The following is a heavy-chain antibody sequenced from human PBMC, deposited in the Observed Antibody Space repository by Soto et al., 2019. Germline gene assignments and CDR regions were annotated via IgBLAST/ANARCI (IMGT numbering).Heavy chain of an antibody. D-gene: IGHD2-15*01. CDR1: GFTFSDYY. CDR3: AREYYSGGSCYKNWNNWFDP. V-gene: IGHV3-11*06. J-gene: IGHJ5*02. Sequence: GGSLRLSCAASGFTFSDYYMSWIRQAPGKGLEWVSYISSSSSYTNYADSVKGRFTISRDNAKNSLYLQMNSLRAEDTAVYYCAREYYSGGSCYKNWNNWFDPWGQGTLVTVSS. CDR2: ISSSSSYT.